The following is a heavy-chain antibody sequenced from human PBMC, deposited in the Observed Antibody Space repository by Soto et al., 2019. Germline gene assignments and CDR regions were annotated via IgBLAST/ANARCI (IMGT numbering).Heavy chain of an antibody. D-gene: IGHD1-26*01. CDR2: VIPMFGKS. CDR3: ARVMGATLGYYFYR. J-gene: IGHJ4*02. Sequence: QVQLVQSGAEVKKPGSSVKVSCTASGGSFVSYAITWVRQAPGQGLEWMGGVIPMFGKSTYARKFQGRVTITADESTMTAYMELSSLRSEDTCVYYCARVMGATLGYYFYRCGPGTLVTVSS. V-gene: IGHV1-69*01. CDR1: GGSFVSYA.